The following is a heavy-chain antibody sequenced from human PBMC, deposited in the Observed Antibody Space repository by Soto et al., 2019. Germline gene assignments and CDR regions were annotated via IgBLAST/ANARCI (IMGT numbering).Heavy chain of an antibody. CDR1: GFTFSSYW. CDR3: ARGTGGIVVVPAAMNY. V-gene: IGHV3-74*01. D-gene: IGHD2-2*01. J-gene: IGHJ4*02. Sequence: GGSLRLSCAASGFTFSSYWMHWVRQAPGKGLVWVSRINSDGSSTSYADSVKGRFTISRDNAKNTLYLQMNSLRAEDTAVYYCARGTGGIVVVPAAMNYWGQGTLVTVSS. CDR2: INSDGSST.